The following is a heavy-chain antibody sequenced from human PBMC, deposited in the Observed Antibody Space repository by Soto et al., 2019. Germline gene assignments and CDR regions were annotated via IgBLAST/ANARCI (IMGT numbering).Heavy chain of an antibody. V-gene: IGHV3-48*01. D-gene: IGHD6-13*01. Sequence: VQLVESGGALVQPGGSLRLSCAASGYSFDAYIMNWVRQAPGKGLEWVSSINPRGLTKFYADSGRGRFTISRDGASRSLLLQTNNLRAEDTAVYYCATWYGNHYFGLDVWGRGTTVTVSS. CDR3: ATWYGNHYFGLDV. CDR2: INPRGLTK. J-gene: IGHJ6*02. CDR1: GYSFDAYI.